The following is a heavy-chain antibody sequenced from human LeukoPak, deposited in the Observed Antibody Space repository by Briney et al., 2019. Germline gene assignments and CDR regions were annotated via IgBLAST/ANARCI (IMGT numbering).Heavy chain of an antibody. Sequence: PETLSLTCTVSGGSISSYYWSWIRQPPGKGLEWIGYIYYSGSTNYNPSLKSRVTISVDTSKNQFSLKMNSVTAADTAVYYCARGQWFRAFWSRGTPVTVSS. V-gene: IGHV4-59*12. CDR1: GGSISSYY. CDR2: IYYSGST. J-gene: IGHJ4*02. D-gene: IGHD3-10*01. CDR3: ARGQWFRAF.